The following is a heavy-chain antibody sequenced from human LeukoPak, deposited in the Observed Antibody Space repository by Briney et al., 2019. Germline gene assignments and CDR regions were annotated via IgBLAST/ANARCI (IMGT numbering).Heavy chain of an antibody. CDR2: ISSSSSYI. J-gene: IGHJ4*02. CDR1: GFTFSSYS. CDR3: ARGPYCDGTSCQSFFDY. V-gene: IGHV3-21*01. Sequence: GGSLRLSCAASGFTFSSYSMNWVRQAPGKGLEWVSSISSSSSYIYYADSVKGRFTISRDNAKNSLYLQMNSLRAEDTAVYYCARGPYCDGTSCQSFFDYWGQGALVTVSS. D-gene: IGHD2-2*01.